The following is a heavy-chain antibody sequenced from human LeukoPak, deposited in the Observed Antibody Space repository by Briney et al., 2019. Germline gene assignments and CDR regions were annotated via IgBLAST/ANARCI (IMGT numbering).Heavy chain of an antibody. CDR1: GFTFSSYG. J-gene: IGHJ4*02. D-gene: IGHD6-13*01. V-gene: IGHV3-30*18. Sequence: GRSLRLSCAASGFTFSSYGMHWVRQAPGKGLEWVAFISSDRNNEYYADSVKGRFTISRDNSKNTLYLQMNSLRAEDTAVYYCAKDRSSTWAVDYWSQGTLVTVSS. CDR3: AKDRSSTWAVDY. CDR2: ISSDRNNE.